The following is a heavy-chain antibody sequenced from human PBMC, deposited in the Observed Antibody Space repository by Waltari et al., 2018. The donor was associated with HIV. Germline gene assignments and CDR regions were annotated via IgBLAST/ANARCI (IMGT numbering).Heavy chain of an antibody. CDR1: GGSISSGDYY. D-gene: IGHD3-22*01. J-gene: IGHJ4*02. V-gene: IGHV4-30-4*01. Sequence: VQLQESGPGLVKPSQTLSLTCTVSGGSISSGDYYWSWIRQPPGKGLEWIGYIYYSGSTYYNPSLKSRVTISVDTPRNQFSLKLSSVTAADTAVYYCARERDPFYYDSSGYSGGYWGQGTLVTVSP. CDR2: IYYSGST. CDR3: ARERDPFYYDSSGYSGGY.